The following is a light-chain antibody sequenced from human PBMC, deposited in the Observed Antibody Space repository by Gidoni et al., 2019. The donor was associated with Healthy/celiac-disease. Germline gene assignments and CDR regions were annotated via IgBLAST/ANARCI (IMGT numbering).Light chain of an antibody. CDR3: QQYGSSPFF. CDR1: QSVSSSY. CDR2: GAS. Sequence: IVLTQSPGTLSLSPGERATLSCRASQSVSSSYLAWYQQKPGQAPRLLIYGASSRAPGIPDRCSGRGSGTDFTLTISRLEPEDFAVYYCQQYGSSPFFFGQGTKLEIK. J-gene: IGKJ2*01. V-gene: IGKV3-20*01.